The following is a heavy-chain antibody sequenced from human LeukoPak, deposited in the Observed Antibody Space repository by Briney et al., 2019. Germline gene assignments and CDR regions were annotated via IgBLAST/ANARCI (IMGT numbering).Heavy chain of an antibody. CDR3: ARDSRGYYATPADY. Sequence: SVKVSCKASGGTFSSYAISWVRQAPGQGLEWMGRIIPILGIANYAQKFQGRVTITADKSTSTAYMELSSLRSEDTAVYYCARDSRGYYATPADYWGQGTLVTVSS. V-gene: IGHV1-69*04. D-gene: IGHD3-22*01. CDR2: IIPILGIA. CDR1: GGTFSSYA. J-gene: IGHJ4*02.